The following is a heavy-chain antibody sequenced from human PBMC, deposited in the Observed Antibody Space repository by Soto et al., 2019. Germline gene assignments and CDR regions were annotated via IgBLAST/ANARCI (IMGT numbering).Heavy chain of an antibody. J-gene: IGHJ6*02. CDR2: ISYDGSNK. CDR1: GFTFSDNG. D-gene: IGHD6-19*01. V-gene: IGHV3-30*18. CDR3: AKGDGAGHYYGMDV. Sequence: QVQLVESGGGVVQPGRSLTLCCAASGFTFSDNGMHWVRQAPGKGLEWVSVISYDGSNKYYGDSVKGRFTISRDNSKNTMYLQMHSLRADDTAVYYCAKGDGAGHYYGMDVWGQGTTVTVSS.